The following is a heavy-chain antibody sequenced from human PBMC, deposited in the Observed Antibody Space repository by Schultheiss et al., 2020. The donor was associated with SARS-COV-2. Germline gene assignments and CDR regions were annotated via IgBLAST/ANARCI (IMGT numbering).Heavy chain of an antibody. V-gene: IGHV4-34*01. CDR2: IDRIGRT. D-gene: IGHD2-2*02. CDR3: ARVVPIPWADYYYYGMDV. Sequence: SETLSLTCAVYGESLSGYYWSWIRQPPGRGLEWIGEIDRIGRTEYSPSLKSRVTISVDTSKNQFSLKLSSVTAADTAVYYCARVVPIPWADYYYYGMDVWGQGTTVTVSS. J-gene: IGHJ6*02. CDR1: GESLSGYY.